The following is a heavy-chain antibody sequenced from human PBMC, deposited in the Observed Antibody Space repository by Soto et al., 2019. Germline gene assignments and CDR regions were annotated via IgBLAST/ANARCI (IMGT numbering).Heavy chain of an antibody. CDR2: IWYDGSNK. Sequence: LRLSCAASGFTFISYGMHWVRQAPGKGLEWVAVIWYDGSNKYYADSVKGRFTISRDNSKNTLYLQMNSLRAEDTAVYYCARDANIAAAGDYYYYGMDVWGQGTTVTVSS. D-gene: IGHD6-13*01. CDR1: GFTFISYG. CDR3: ARDANIAAAGDYYYYGMDV. V-gene: IGHV3-33*01. J-gene: IGHJ6*02.